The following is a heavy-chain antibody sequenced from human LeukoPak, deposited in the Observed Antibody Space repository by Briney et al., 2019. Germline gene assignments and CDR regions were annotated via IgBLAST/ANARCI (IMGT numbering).Heavy chain of an antibody. J-gene: IGHJ4*02. CDR1: GFTFSSYA. V-gene: IGHV3-23*01. CDR2: INGSGGST. CDR3: ASPRMIRGTITTPFDY. D-gene: IGHD3-10*01. Sequence: GGSLRLSCAASGFTFSSYAMSWVRQAPGKGLEWVSDINGSGGSTYYADSVKGRFTISRDNAKNSLYLQMNSLRAEDTAIYYCASPRMIRGTITTPFDYWGQGILVTVSS.